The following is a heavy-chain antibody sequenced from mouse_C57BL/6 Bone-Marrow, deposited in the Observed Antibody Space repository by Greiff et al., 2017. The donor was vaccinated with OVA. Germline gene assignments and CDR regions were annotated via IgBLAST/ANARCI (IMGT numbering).Heavy chain of an antibody. CDR2: IHPNSGST. J-gene: IGHJ3*01. CDR1: GYTFTSYW. CDR3: ARDITTVDWFAY. Sequence: QVQLQQPGAELVKPGASVKLSCKASGYTFTSYWMHWVKQRPGQGLEWIGMIHPNSGSTNYNEKFKSKATLTVDKSSSTAYMQLSSLTSEDSAVDYCARDITTVDWFAYWGQGTLVTVSA. D-gene: IGHD1-1*01. V-gene: IGHV1-64*01.